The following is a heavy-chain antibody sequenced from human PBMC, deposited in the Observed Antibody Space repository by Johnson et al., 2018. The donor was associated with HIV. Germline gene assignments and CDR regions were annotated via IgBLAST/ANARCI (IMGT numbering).Heavy chain of an antibody. Sequence: QVQLVESGGSLVQPGGSLRLSCAASGFSFSDAWMSWVRQAPGKGLEWVAVTSYDGSNKNYADSVKGRFAFSRDNSKNTLYLQMNSLRVEDTAVYYCARAYWCYDSSAFDAFDIWGQGTMVTVSS. V-gene: IGHV3-30*09. D-gene: IGHD3-22*01. CDR3: ARAYWCYDSSAFDAFDI. J-gene: IGHJ3*02. CDR2: TSYDGSNK. CDR1: GFSFSDAW.